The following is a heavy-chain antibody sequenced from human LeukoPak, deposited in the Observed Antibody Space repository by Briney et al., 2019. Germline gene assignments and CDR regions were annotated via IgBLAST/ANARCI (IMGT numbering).Heavy chain of an antibody. V-gene: IGHV3-23*01. D-gene: IGHD3-22*01. CDR1: GFTFSSYA. Sequence: GGSLRLSCAAPGFTFSSYAMSWVRQAPGKGLEWVSAISGSGGSTYYADSVKGRFTISRDNSKNTLYLQMNSLRAEDTAVYYCAKDAYKPYYYDSSGYPPGYWGQGTLVTVSS. J-gene: IGHJ4*02. CDR2: ISGSGGST. CDR3: AKDAYKPYYYDSSGYPPGY.